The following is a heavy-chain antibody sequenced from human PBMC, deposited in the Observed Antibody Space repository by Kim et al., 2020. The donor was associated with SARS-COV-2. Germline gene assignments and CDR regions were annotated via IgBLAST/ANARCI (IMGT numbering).Heavy chain of an antibody. CDR3: ARQFYYDSSGFRYYFDY. Sequence: SETLSLTCTVSGGSISSSSYYWGWIRQPPGKGLEWIGSIYYSGSTYYNPSLKSRVTISVDTSKNQFSLKLSSVTAADTAVYYCARQFYYDSSGFRYYFDYWGQGTLVTVSS. CDR1: GGSISSSSYY. D-gene: IGHD3-22*01. CDR2: IYYSGST. V-gene: IGHV4-39*01. J-gene: IGHJ4*02.